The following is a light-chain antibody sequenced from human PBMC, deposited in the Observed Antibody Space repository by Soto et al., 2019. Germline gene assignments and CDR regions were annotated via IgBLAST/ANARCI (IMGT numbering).Light chain of an antibody. V-gene: IGKV2-28*01. CDR2: LGS. J-gene: IGKJ2*01. CDR1: QSLLDSNGYNY. CDR3: MQALQTGYT. Sequence: DIVMTQSPLSLPVTPGEPASISRRSSQSLLDSNGYNYLDWYLQKPGQSPQLLIYLGSNRATGVPDRFSGSASGTDFILKISRVEAEDVGVYYCMQALQTGYTFGQGTKVDIK.